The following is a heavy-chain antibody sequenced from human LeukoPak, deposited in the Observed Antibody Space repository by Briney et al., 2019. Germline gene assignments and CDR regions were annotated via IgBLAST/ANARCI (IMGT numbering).Heavy chain of an antibody. V-gene: IGHV5-51*01. CDR3: ARLRSTAYHPLAFDP. CDR2: IYPGDSDT. CDR1: GYSFTSYW. D-gene: IGHD2-21*02. Sequence: GGSLKISCKGSGYSFTSYWIAWVRQMPGQGLEWMGIIYPGDSDTRYSPSFRGQVTISADKSISTAYLQWSSLKASDTAMYYCARLRSTAYHPLAFDPWGQGTLVAVSS. J-gene: IGHJ5*02.